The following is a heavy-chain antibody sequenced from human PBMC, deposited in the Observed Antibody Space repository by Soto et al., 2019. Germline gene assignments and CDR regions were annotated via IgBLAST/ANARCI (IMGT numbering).Heavy chain of an antibody. V-gene: IGHV3-21*01. J-gene: IGHJ3*02. D-gene: IGHD6-19*01. CDR3: ARDPILVEQWLGVNAFDI. CDR2: ISSSSSYI. Sequence: GGSLRLSCAASGFTFSSYSMNWVRQAPGKGLEWVSSISSSSSYIYYADSVKGRFTISRDNAKNSLYLQMNSLRAEDTAVYYCARDPILVEQWLGVNAFDIWGQGTMVTVSS. CDR1: GFTFSSYS.